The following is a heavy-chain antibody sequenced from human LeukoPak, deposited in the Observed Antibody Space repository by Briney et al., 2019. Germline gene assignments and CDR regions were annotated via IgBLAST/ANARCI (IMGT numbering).Heavy chain of an antibody. CDR1: GFIFSNYW. Sequence: GGSLRLSCAASGFIFSNYWLHWVRQAPGKGLVWVSRINSDGSSTSYADSVKGRFTISRDNAKNTLYLQMNSLRAVDTAVYYCARRVVVPAAPYYFDYWGQGTLVTVSS. J-gene: IGHJ4*02. V-gene: IGHV3-74*01. CDR2: INSDGSST. D-gene: IGHD2-2*01. CDR3: ARRVVVPAAPYYFDY.